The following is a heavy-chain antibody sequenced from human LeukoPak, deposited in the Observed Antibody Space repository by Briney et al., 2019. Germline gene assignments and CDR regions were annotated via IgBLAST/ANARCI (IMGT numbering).Heavy chain of an antibody. D-gene: IGHD3-10*01. J-gene: IGHJ4*02. Sequence: SETLSLTCTVSGVSISTSSYYWSWIRQPPGKGLEWIGYIYYSGSTNYNPSLKSRVTISVDTSKNQFSLKLSSVTAADTAVYYCARHDRSWYYGSGSYGYFDYWGQGTLVTVSS. V-gene: IGHV4-61*05. CDR1: GVSISTSSYY. CDR2: IYYSGST. CDR3: ARHDRSWYYGSGSYGYFDY.